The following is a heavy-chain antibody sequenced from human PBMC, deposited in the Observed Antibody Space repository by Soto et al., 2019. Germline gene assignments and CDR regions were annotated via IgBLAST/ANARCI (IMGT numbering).Heavy chain of an antibody. CDR2: IYHSGST. CDR3: ARKSDDGGWYYFVY. Sequence: PSVTLSLTCAVSGGLISSGNWWTWVRQAPGKGLEWIGEIYHSGSTKYNPSLKSRVTMSVDKSKNQFSLKLNSVTAADTAVYYCARKSDDGGWYYFVYWGQGTLVTVSS. D-gene: IGHD6-19*01. J-gene: IGHJ4*02. CDR1: GGLISSGNW. V-gene: IGHV4-4*02.